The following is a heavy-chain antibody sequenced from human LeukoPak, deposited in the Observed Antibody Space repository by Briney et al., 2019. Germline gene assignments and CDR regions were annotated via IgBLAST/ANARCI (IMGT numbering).Heavy chain of an antibody. CDR3: ARPRGRGYSSSWEDAFDI. Sequence: PGGSLRLSCSASGFTFSSYAMSWVRQAPGKGLEWVAAISGTGGSTFYADSVRGHFTISRDNSKNTLYLQMNRLRAEDTAVYYCARPRGRGYSSSWEDAFDIWGQGTMVTVSS. J-gene: IGHJ3*02. D-gene: IGHD6-13*01. CDR1: GFTFSSYA. CDR2: ISGTGGST. V-gene: IGHV3-23*01.